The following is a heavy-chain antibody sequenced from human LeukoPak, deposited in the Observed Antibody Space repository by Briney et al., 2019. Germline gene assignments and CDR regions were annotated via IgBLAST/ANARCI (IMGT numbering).Heavy chain of an antibody. J-gene: IGHJ6*03. CDR2: ISACNGNT. CDR1: GYTFTSYG. Sequence: ASVKVSCKASGYTFTSYGISWVRQAPGQGLEWMGWISACNGNTNYAQKLQGRVTMTTDTSTSTAYMELRSLRSDDTAVYYCARGGTYSSSSYRAYYYYYYYMDVWGKGTTVTVSS. CDR3: ARGGTYSSSSYRAYYYYYYYMDV. V-gene: IGHV1-18*01. D-gene: IGHD6-6*01.